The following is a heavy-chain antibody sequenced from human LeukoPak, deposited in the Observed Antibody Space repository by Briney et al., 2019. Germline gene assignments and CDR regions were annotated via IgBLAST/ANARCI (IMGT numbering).Heavy chain of an antibody. V-gene: IGHV4-39*02. D-gene: IGHD3-10*01. CDR2: IYYSGST. J-gene: IGHJ4*02. Sequence: SETLSLTCTVSGGSISSSSYYWGWIRQPPGKGLEWIGSIYYSGSTYYNPSLKSRVTISVDTSKNQFSLKLSSVTAADTAVYYCARDRGNYYGSGSYDYWGQGTLVTVSS. CDR3: ARDRGNYYGSGSYDY. CDR1: GGSISSSSYY.